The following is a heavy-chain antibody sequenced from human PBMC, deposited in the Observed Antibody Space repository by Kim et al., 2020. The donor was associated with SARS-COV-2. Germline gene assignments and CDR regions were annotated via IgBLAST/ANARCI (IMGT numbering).Heavy chain of an antibody. Sequence: SETLSLTCTVSGGSISSSRHYWAWIRQPPGKGLEWIGSIYYTWTTDYNPSLKSRVTISLDTSKNEFSLKLNSVTAADTAVYYCVAYQYETTYYFWGQGTLVAVSS. CDR2: IYYTWTT. J-gene: IGHJ4*02. CDR1: GGSISSSRHY. CDR3: VAYQYETTYYF. V-gene: IGHV4-39*01. D-gene: IGHD3-10*01.